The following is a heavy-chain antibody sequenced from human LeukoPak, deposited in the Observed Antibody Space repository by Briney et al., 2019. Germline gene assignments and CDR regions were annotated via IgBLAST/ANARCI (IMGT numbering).Heavy chain of an antibody. V-gene: IGHV3-21*03. J-gene: IGHJ4*02. CDR2: ISSSSSYI. D-gene: IGHD2-2*01. CDR3: ARDGEPYCRSTSCYSPFDY. CDR1: GFTFSSYS. Sequence: GGSLRLSCAASGFTFSSYSMNWVRQAPGKGLEWVSSISSSSSYIYYADSVKGRFTISRDNAKNSLYLQMNSLRAEDTAVYYCARDGEPYCRSTSCYSPFDYWGQGTLVTVSS.